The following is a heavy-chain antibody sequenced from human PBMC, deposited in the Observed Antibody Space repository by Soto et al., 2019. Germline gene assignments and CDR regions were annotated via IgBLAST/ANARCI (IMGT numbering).Heavy chain of an antibody. Sequence: AAVKVSCKASGGTFSGHGIAWVRQVPGQGLEWMGGIIPIFGTANYAQKFQGRVTITADKSTSTAYMELSSLRSEDTAVYYCARNIRSTYYDFWSGSINWFDPWGQGTQVTVSS. CDR2: IIPIFGTA. CDR3: ARNIRSTYYDFWSGSINWFDP. D-gene: IGHD3-3*01. CDR1: GGTFSGHG. V-gene: IGHV1-69*06. J-gene: IGHJ5*02.